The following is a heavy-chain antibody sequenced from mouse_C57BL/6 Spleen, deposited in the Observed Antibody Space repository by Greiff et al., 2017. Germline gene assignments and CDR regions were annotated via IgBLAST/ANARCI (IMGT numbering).Heavy chain of an antibody. CDR1: GFTFSSYG. V-gene: IGHV5-6*01. Sequence: EVKLVESGGDLVKPGGSLKLSCAASGFTFSSYGMSWVRQTPDKRLEWVATISSGGSYTYYPDSVQGRFTISRDNAKNTLYLQMSSLKSEDTAMYYCARQGSITTVVEDYAMDYWGQGTSDTVSS. CDR2: ISSGGSYT. CDR3: ARQGSITTVVEDYAMDY. J-gene: IGHJ4*01. D-gene: IGHD1-1*01.